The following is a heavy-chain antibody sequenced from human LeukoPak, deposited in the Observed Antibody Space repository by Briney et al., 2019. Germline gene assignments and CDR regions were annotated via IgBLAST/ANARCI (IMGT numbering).Heavy chain of an antibody. V-gene: IGHV4-34*01. D-gene: IGHD3-3*01. J-gene: IGHJ5*02. CDR3: ARVPNDFWSGYYFDP. CDR1: GVSFSGYY. CDR2: INHSGST. Sequence: SETLSLTCAVYGVSFSGYYWSWIRQPPGKGLEWIGEINHSGSTNYNPSLKSRVTISVDTSKNQFSLKLSSVTAADTAVYYCARVPNDFWSGYYFDPWGQGTLVTVSS.